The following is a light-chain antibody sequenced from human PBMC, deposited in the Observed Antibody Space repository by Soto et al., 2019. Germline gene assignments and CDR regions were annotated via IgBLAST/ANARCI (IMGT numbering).Light chain of an antibody. V-gene: IGLV2-23*03. CDR2: EGS. CDR1: SSDVGSYNL. CDR3: CSYAGSSSFDVV. Sequence: QSALTQPASVSGSPGQSITISCTGTSSDVGSYNLVSWYQQHPGKAPKLMIYEGSNRPSGVADRFSGSKSGNTASLTISGFQAEDEDDYYCCSYAGSSSFDVVFGGGTKLTVL. J-gene: IGLJ2*01.